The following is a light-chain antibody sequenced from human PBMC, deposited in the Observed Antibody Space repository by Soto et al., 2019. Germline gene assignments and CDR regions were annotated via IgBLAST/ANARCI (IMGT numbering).Light chain of an antibody. J-gene: IGKJ5*01. CDR3: QQYGSSLIT. V-gene: IGKV3-20*01. Sequence: IVLTQSPGTLSLSPGERATLSCRASQSVSSNLAWYQQKPGQAPRLLIYGASSRATGIPDRFSGSGSGTDFTLTISRLEPEDFAVYYCQQYGSSLITFGQGTRLEIK. CDR1: QSVSSN. CDR2: GAS.